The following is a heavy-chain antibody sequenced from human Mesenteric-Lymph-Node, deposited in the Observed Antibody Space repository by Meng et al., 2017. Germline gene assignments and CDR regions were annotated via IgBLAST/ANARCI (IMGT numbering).Heavy chain of an antibody. CDR3: ARGHIVVVVAARYYYYYGMDV. D-gene: IGHD2-15*01. Sequence: ASVKVSCKASGGTFSSYAISWVRQATGQGLEWMGWMNPNSGNTGYAQKFQGRVTMTRNTSISTAYMELSSLRSEDTAVYYCARGHIVVVVAARYYYYYGMDVWGQGTTVTVSS. CDR1: GGTFSSYA. J-gene: IGHJ6*02. V-gene: IGHV1-8*02. CDR2: MNPNSGNT.